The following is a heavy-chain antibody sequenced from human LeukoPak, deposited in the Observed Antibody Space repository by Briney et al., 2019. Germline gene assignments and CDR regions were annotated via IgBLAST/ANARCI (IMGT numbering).Heavy chain of an antibody. Sequence: GGSLRLSCAASGFTVSSNYMSWVRQAPGKGLEWVSVIYSAGSTYYADSVKGRFTISRDNSKNTLYLQMNSLRAEDTAVYYCARGLTLMVRGPLNWFDPWGQGTLVTVSS. CDR3: ARGLTLMVRGPLNWFDP. J-gene: IGHJ5*02. CDR2: IYSAGST. V-gene: IGHV3-53*01. D-gene: IGHD3-10*01. CDR1: GFTVSSNY.